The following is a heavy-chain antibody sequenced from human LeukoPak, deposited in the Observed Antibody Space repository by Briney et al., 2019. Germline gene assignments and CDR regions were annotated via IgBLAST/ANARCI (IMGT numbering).Heavy chain of an antibody. CDR3: ARESKVGSFDY. CDR2: IYYSGST. D-gene: IGHD1-26*01. V-gene: IGHV4-59*01. CDR1: GGSISSYY. Sequence: PSETLSLTCTVSGGSISSYYWSWIRQPPGKGLEWIGYIYYSGSTNYNPSLKSRVTISVDTSKNQFSLKLSSVTAADTAVYYCARESKVGSFDYWGQGTLVTVSS. J-gene: IGHJ4*02.